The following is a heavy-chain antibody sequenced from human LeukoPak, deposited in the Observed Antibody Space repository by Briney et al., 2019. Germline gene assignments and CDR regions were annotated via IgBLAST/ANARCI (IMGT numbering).Heavy chain of an antibody. CDR2: ISGSGGST. CDR1: GFTFSSYA. V-gene: IGHV3-23*01. J-gene: IGHJ2*01. Sequence: PGGSLRLSCAASGFTFSSYAMSWVRQAPGKGLEWVSAISGSGGSTYYADSVKGRFTISRDNSKNTMDLQMHSLRAEDTAVYYCARGPPYYRGYFDLWGRGTLVSVSS. D-gene: IGHD3-10*01. CDR3: ARGPPYYRGYFDL.